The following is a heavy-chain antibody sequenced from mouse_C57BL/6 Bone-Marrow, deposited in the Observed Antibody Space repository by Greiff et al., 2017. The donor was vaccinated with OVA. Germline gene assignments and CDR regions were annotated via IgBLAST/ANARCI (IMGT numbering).Heavy chain of an antibody. D-gene: IGHD1-1*02. CDR1: GYTFTSYW. J-gene: IGHJ2*01. CDR2: IHPNSGST. CDR3: ARSGYGSNPDY. V-gene: IGHV1-64*01. Sequence: QVQLQQPGAELVKPGASVKLSCKASGYTFTSYWMHWVKQRPGQGLEWIGMIHPNSGSTNYNEKFKSKATLTVDKSSSTAYMQLSSLTSEDSAVYYCARSGYGSNPDYWGQGTTLTVSS.